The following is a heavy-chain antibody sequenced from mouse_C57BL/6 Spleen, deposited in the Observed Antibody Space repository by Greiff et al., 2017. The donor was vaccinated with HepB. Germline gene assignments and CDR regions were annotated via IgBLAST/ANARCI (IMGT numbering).Heavy chain of an antibody. CDR3: AISIYYGNWYFDV. CDR1: GFTFSSYA. CDR2: ISDGGSYT. D-gene: IGHD2-1*01. V-gene: IGHV5-4*01. Sequence: EVHLVESGGGLVKPGGSLKLSCAASGFTFSSYAMSWVRQTPEKRLEWVATISDGGSYTYYPDNVKGRFTISRDNAKNNLYLQMSHLKSEDTAMYYCAISIYYGNWYFDVWGTGTTVTVSS. J-gene: IGHJ1*03.